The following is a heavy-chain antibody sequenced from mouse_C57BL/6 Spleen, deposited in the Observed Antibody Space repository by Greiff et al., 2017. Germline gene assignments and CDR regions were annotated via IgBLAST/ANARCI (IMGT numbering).Heavy chain of an antibody. CDR1: GYTFTSYD. D-gene: IGHD1-1*01. CDR3: ARTTVVGDWYFDV. J-gene: IGHJ1*03. V-gene: IGHV1-85*01. CDR2: IYPRDGST. Sequence: VKLMESGPELVKPGASVKLSCKASGYTFTSYDINWVKQRPGQGLEWIGWIYPRDGSTKYNEKFKGKATLTVDTSSSTAYMELHSLTSEDSAVYFCARTTVVGDWYFDVWGTGTTVTVSS.